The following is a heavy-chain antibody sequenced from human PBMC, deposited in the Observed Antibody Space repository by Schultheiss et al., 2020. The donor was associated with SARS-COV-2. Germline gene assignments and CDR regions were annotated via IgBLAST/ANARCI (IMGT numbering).Heavy chain of an antibody. V-gene: IGHV3-30*18. D-gene: IGHD6-19*01. Sequence: GESLKISCVASGFRFSYYSMSGVRRAPGKGLEWVAVISYDGSNKYYADSVKGRFTISRDNSKNTLYLQMNSLRAEDTAVYYCAKPSSLIIAVADNDAFDIWGQGTMVTVSS. J-gene: IGHJ3*02. CDR3: AKPSSLIIAVADNDAFDI. CDR1: GFRFSYYS. CDR2: ISYDGSNK.